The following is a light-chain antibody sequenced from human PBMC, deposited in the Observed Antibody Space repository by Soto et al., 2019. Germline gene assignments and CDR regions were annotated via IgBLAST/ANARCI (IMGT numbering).Light chain of an antibody. J-gene: IGLJ2*01. CDR2: VNS. Sequence: QSVLTQPPSVSGAPGQRVTISCTGTSSNIGAGYDVHWYQQVPGTSPKLLIFVNSNRPSGVPDRFSGSKSGTSASLAITGLQAEDEADYYCQFYDNSLSVHVVFGGGTQLTVL. V-gene: IGLV1-40*01. CDR1: SSNIGAGYD. CDR3: QFYDNSLSVHVV.